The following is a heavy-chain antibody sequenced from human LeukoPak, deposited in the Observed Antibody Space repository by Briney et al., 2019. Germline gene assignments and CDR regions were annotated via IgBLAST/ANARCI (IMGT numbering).Heavy chain of an antibody. Sequence: ASVKVSCKASGYTFTGYYMHWVRQAPGQGLEWMGWINPNSGGTNYAQKFQGRVTMTRDTSISTAYMELSRLRSDDTAVYYCAAGTPNIVAHDAFDIWGQGTMVTVSS. V-gene: IGHV1-2*02. J-gene: IGHJ3*02. CDR3: AAGTPNIVAHDAFDI. CDR1: GYTFTGYY. CDR2: INPNSGGT. D-gene: IGHD5-12*01.